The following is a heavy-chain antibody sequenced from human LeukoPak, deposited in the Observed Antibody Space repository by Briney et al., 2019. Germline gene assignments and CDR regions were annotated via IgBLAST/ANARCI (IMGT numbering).Heavy chain of an antibody. CDR1: GDSVSSNSAA. Sequence: SQTLSLTCAISGDSVSSNSAAWNWIRQSPSRGLEWLGRTYYRSKWHNDYAVSVKSRITINPDTSKNQFSLQLNSVTPEDTAVYYCARADCSSTSCYLDYWGQGTLVTVSS. CDR2: TYYRSKWHN. CDR3: ARADCSSTSCYLDY. V-gene: IGHV6-1*01. D-gene: IGHD2-2*01. J-gene: IGHJ4*02.